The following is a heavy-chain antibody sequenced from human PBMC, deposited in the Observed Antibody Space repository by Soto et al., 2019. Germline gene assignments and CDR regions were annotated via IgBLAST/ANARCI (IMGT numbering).Heavy chain of an antibody. J-gene: IGHJ4*01. CDR3: ARHEVHSSGCTDD. V-gene: IGHV4-34*01. D-gene: IGHD6-19*01. CDR2: INHSGST. Sequence: SETLSLTCAVYGGSFSGYYWSWIRQPPGKGLEWIGEINHSGSTNYNPSLKSRVTISVDTSKNQFSLKLSSVTAADTAVYYCARHEVHSSGCTDDWGQGTLVTVSS. CDR1: GGSFSGYY.